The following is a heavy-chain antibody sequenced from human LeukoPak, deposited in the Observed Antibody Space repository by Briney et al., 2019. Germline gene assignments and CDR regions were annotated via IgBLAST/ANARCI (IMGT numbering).Heavy chain of an antibody. CDR3: ARGFPSVISFVGY. D-gene: IGHD2/OR15-2a*01. Sequence: PSETLSLTCAVYGGSFSGYYWSWIRQPPGKGLEWIGEINHSGSTNYNPSLKSRVTISVDTFKNQFSLKLSSVTAADTAVYYCARGFPSVISFVGYWGQGTLVTVSS. CDR1: GGSFSGYY. J-gene: IGHJ4*02. V-gene: IGHV4-34*01. CDR2: INHSGST.